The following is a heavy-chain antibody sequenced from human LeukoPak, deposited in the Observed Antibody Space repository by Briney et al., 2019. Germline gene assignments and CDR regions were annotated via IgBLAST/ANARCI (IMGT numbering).Heavy chain of an antibody. Sequence: PGGSLRLSCAASGFTFSNAWMSWVRQAPGKGLEWVGRIKSKTDGGTTDYAAPVKGRFTISRDDSKNTLYLQMNSLKTEDTAVYYCTTENDILTGLMPWGQGTLVTVSS. CDR1: GFTFSNAW. J-gene: IGHJ5*02. CDR2: IKSKTDGGTT. CDR3: TTENDILTGLMP. V-gene: IGHV3-15*01. D-gene: IGHD3-9*01.